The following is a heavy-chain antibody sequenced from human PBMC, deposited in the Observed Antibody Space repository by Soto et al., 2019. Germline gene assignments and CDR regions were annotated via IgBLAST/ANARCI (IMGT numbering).Heavy chain of an antibody. V-gene: IGHV1-3*01. Sequence: QVQLVQSGAEVKKPGASVKVSCKASGYTFTNHAIYWVRQAPGQRLDWMGWINAGNGNTKDSQTFQARVTLTRDTSASTDYMELSSLRSEDTAVYYCATDSWVRGSNKWDFDYWGQGTRVTVSS. D-gene: IGHD1-26*01. CDR2: INAGNGNT. CDR3: ATDSWVRGSNKWDFDY. CDR1: GYTFTNHA. J-gene: IGHJ4*01.